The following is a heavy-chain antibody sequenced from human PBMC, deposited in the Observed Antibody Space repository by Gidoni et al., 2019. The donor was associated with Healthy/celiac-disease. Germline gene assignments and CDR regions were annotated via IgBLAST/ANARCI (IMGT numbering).Heavy chain of an antibody. D-gene: IGHD3-22*01. CDR1: GFTFMSQS. CDR3: AGAYYYDSSGHSGYFDY. J-gene: IGHJ4*02. V-gene: IGHV3-48*01. Sequence: EVQLVESGGGLVQPGGSLRLSCAASGFTFMSQSLKWVPQAPGKGLEWVSYISSSSSTIYYADSVKGRFTISRDNAKNSLYLQMNSLRAEDTAVYYCAGAYYYDSSGHSGYFDYWGQGTLVTVSS. CDR2: ISSSSSTI.